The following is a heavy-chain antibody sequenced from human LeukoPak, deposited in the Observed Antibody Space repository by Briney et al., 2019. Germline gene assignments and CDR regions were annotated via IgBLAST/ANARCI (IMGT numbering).Heavy chain of an antibody. J-gene: IGHJ4*02. D-gene: IGHD3-10*01. CDR3: ARDWGVDS. Sequence: GGSLRLSCSASGFTFSAYAMYWVRQAPGKGLEYVSGISSNGGSSFYADSVKGRFTISRDNSKNTLYLQMSSLRAEDTAVYYCARDWGVDSWGQGTLVTVSS. V-gene: IGHV3-64D*09. CDR1: GFTFSAYA. CDR2: ISSNGGSS.